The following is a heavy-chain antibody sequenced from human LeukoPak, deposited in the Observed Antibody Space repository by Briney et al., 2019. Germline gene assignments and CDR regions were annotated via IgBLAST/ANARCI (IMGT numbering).Heavy chain of an antibody. D-gene: IGHD3-9*01. V-gene: IGHV4-39*01. CDR1: GGSISSSSYY. CDR2: AFYSGST. CDR3: ARLIQRYDLLTGYSPDAFDI. Sequence: SETLSLTCTVSGGSISSSSYYWGWIRQPPGKGLEWIGSAFYSGSTYYNPSLKSRVTISVDTSKNQFSLKLSSVTAADTAVYYCARLIQRYDLLTGYSPDAFDIWGQGTMATVSS. J-gene: IGHJ3*02.